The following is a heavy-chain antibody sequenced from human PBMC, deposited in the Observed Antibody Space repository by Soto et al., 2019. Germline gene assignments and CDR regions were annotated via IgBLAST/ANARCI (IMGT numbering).Heavy chain of an antibody. CDR2: ISWNSGRI. CDR1: GFTFDDYA. Sequence: GGSLRLSCAASGFTFDDYAMYWVRQVPGKGLEWVSGISWNSGRIGYADSVKGRFTISRDNAKNSLYLQMNSLRPEDTAVYYCARPYCGGDCAHPVWGQGTTVTVSS. J-gene: IGHJ6*02. CDR3: ARPYCGGDCAHPV. D-gene: IGHD2-21*02. V-gene: IGHV3-9*01.